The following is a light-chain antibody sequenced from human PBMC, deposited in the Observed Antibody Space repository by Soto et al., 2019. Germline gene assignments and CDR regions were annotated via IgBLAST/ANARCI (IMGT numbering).Light chain of an antibody. CDR2: DVS. Sequence: QSVLTQPASVSGSAGQSITISCTGTSSDVGGYNYVSWYQQHPGKAPKVMIYDVSNRPSGVSNRFSGSKSGNAASLTISGLQAEDEADYYCSSYTSSSTLVVFGGGTKLTVL. V-gene: IGLV2-14*01. J-gene: IGLJ2*01. CDR1: SSDVGGYNY. CDR3: SSYTSSSTLVV.